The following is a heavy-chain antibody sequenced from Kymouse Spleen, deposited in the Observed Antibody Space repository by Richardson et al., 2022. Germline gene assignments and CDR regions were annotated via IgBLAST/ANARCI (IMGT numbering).Heavy chain of an antibody. D-gene: IGHD3-9*01. CDR2: ISSSSSYI. J-gene: IGHJ6*02. Sequence: EVQLVESGGGLVKPGGSLRLSCAASGFTFSSYSMNWVRQAPGKGLEWVSSISSSSSYIYYADSVKGRFTISRDNAKNSLYLQMNSLRAEDTAVYYCARDWDYDILTGYYPYYYYYGMDVWGQGTTVTVSS. V-gene: IGHV3-21*03. CDR1: GFTFSSYS. CDR3: ARDWDYDILTGYYPYYYYYGMDV.